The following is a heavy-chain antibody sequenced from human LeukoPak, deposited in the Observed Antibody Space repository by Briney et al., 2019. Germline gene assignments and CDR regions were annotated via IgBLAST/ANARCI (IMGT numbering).Heavy chain of an antibody. J-gene: IGHJ4*02. CDR3: ARDPGVD. Sequence: ASVKVSCKASGYTFTSYYMHWVRQAPGQGLEWMGIINPSGGSTSYAQKFQGRVTMTTDTSTSTAYMELRSLRSDDTAVYYCARDPGVDWGQGTLVTVSS. D-gene: IGHD2-15*01. V-gene: IGHV1-46*01. CDR1: GYTFTSYY. CDR2: INPSGGST.